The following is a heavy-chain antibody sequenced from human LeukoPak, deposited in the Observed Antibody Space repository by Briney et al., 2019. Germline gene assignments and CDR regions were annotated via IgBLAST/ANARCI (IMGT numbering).Heavy chain of an antibody. CDR1: GFTFSSYS. V-gene: IGHV3-48*02. Sequence: GGSLRLSCAASGFTFSSYSMNWVRQAPGKGLEWVSSSSSSSSTIYYADSVKGRFTISRDNAKNSLYLQMNSLRDEDTAVYYCARGYYYDSSALTPTDYWGQGTLVTVSS. CDR3: ARGYYYDSSALTPTDY. D-gene: IGHD3-22*01. CDR2: SSSSSSTI. J-gene: IGHJ4*02.